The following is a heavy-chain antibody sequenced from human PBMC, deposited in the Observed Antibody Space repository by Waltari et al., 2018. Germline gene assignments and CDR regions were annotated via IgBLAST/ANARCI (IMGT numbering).Heavy chain of an antibody. D-gene: IGHD5-18*01. CDR3: ARGGYSYGLNWFDP. Sequence: QVQLQESGPGLVKPSETLSLTCAVSGYSISSGYYWGWIRQPPGKGLEWIGSIYHSGSTYYNPSLKSRVTISVDTSKNQFSLKLSSVTAADTAVYYCARGGYSYGLNWFDPWGQGTLVTVSS. CDR1: GYSISSGYY. CDR2: IYHSGST. J-gene: IGHJ5*02. V-gene: IGHV4-38-2*01.